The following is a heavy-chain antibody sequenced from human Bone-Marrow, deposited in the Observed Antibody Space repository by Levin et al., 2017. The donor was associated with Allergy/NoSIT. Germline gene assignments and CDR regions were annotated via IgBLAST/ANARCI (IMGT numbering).Heavy chain of an antibody. CDR1: GYTFTGYY. Sequence: GESLKISCKASGYTFTGYYMHWVRQAPGQGLEWMGRINPNSGGTNYAQKFQGRVTMTRDTSISTAYMELSRLRSDDTAVYYCAREDYGDSVGVLDYWGQGTLVTVSS. J-gene: IGHJ4*02. D-gene: IGHD4-17*01. V-gene: IGHV1-2*06. CDR3: AREDYGDSVGVLDY. CDR2: INPNSGGT.